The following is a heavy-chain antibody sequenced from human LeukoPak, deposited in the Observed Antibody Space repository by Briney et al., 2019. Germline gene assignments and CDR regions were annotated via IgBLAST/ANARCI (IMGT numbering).Heavy chain of an antibody. CDR3: ARTVMVRGASNWFDP. J-gene: IGHJ5*02. Sequence: SETLSLTCTVSGGSISSSSYYWGWIRQPPGKGLEWIGSIYYSGSTYYNPSLKSRVTISVDTSKNQFSLKLSSVTAADTAVYYCARTVMVRGASNWFDPWGQGTLVTVSS. V-gene: IGHV4-39*01. CDR1: GGSISSSSYY. CDR2: IYYSGST. D-gene: IGHD3-10*01.